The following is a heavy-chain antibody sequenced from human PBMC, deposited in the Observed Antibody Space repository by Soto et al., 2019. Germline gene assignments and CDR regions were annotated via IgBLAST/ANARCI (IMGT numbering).Heavy chain of an antibody. J-gene: IGHJ4*02. CDR1: GYTFTSYD. CDR2: MNPNSGNT. V-gene: IGHV1-8*01. Sequence: ASVKVSCKASGYTFTSYDINWVRQATGQGLEWMGWMNPNSGNTGYAQKFQGRVTMTRNTSISTAYMELSSLRSEDTAVYYCARGSSYFGYFDYWGQGTRVTVSS. D-gene: IGHD1-26*01. CDR3: ARGSSYFGYFDY.